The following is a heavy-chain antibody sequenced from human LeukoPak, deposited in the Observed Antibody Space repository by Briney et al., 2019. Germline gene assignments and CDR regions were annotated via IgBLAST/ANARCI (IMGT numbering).Heavy chain of an antibody. Sequence: GGSLRLSCAASGFTFSSYWMSWVRQAPGKGLEWVANIKQDGSEKYYVDSVKGRFTISRDNAKNSLYLQMNSLRAEDTAVYYCARGQGDSAWGTIFGVVHWFDPWGQGTLVTVSS. D-gene: IGHD3-3*01. CDR1: GFTFSSYW. CDR3: ARGQGDSAWGTIFGVVHWFDP. CDR2: IKQDGSEK. J-gene: IGHJ5*02. V-gene: IGHV3-7*01.